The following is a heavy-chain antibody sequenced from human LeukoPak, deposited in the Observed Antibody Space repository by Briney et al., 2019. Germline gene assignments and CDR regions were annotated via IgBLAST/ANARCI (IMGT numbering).Heavy chain of an antibody. CDR1: GGSISSYY. CDR3: ARIIGSSEDPYFDY. Sequence: SETLSLTCTVSGGSISSYYWSWIRQPPGKGLEWIGYIYYSGSTNYNPSLKSRVTISVDTSKNQFPLKLSSVTAADTAVYYCARIIGSSEDPYFDYWGQGTLVTVSS. J-gene: IGHJ4*02. CDR2: IYYSGST. V-gene: IGHV4-59*01. D-gene: IGHD6-6*01.